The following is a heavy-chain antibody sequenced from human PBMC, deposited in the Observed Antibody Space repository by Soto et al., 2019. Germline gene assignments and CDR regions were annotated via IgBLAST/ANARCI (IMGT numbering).Heavy chain of an antibody. V-gene: IGHV4-59*01. Sequence: SETLSLTCTVSGGSISSYYWSWIRQPPGKGLEWIGYIYYSGSTNYNPSLKSRVTISVDTSKNQFSLKLSSVTAADTAVYYCARSGDYDFWSGYYKRYYYGMDVWGQGTTVTVSS. D-gene: IGHD3-3*01. CDR2: IYYSGST. CDR3: ARSGDYDFWSGYYKRYYYGMDV. CDR1: GGSISSYY. J-gene: IGHJ6*02.